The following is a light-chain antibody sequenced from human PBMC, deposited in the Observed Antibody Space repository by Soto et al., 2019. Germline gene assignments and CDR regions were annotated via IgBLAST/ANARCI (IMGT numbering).Light chain of an antibody. CDR3: QQYSDVYS. V-gene: IGKV1-5*01. J-gene: IGKJ2*03. CDR2: DAS. CDR1: QSISRW. Sequence: DIQMTQSPSTLSASVGDRVTITCRASQSISRWLAWYQQKPGKPPKLLIYDASNVDSGVPSRFRGSGSGTEFTLTSSRLHPDVFATYYRQQYSDVYSFGQGTKMEIK.